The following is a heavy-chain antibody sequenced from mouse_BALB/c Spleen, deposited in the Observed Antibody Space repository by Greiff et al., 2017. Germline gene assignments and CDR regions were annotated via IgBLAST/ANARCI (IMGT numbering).Heavy chain of an antibody. CDR3: ARMYYGSSLYAMDY. CDR1: GYSFTGYY. CDR2: ISCYNGAT. D-gene: IGHD1-1*01. J-gene: IGHJ2*01. V-gene: IGHV1S34*01. Sequence: LVKTGASVKISCKASGYSFTGYYMHWVKQSHGKSLEWIGYISCYNGATSYNQKFKGKATFTVDTSSSTAYMQFNSLTSEDSAVYYCARMYYGSSLYAMDYWGQGTTLTVSS.